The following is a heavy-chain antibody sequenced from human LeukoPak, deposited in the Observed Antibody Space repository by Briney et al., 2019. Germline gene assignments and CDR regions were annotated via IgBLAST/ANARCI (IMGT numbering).Heavy chain of an antibody. D-gene: IGHD3-10*01. CDR1: GFTFSSYG. V-gene: IGHV3-23*01. CDR3: AKDPLSITMVRGVTN. Sequence: GGSLRLSCAASGFTFSSYGMSWVRQAPGKGLEWVSAISGSGGSTYYADSVKGRFTISRDNSKNTLYLQMNSLRAEDTAVYYCAKDPLSITMVRGVTNWGQGTLVTVSS. CDR2: ISGSGGST. J-gene: IGHJ4*02.